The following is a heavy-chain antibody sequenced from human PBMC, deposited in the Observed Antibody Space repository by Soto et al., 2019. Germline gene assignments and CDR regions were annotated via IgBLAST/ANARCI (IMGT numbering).Heavy chain of an antibody. J-gene: IGHJ4*02. V-gene: IGHV3-23*01. Sequence: GGSLRLSCGASGFTFRNNGMTWVRQAPGKGLEWVSTISGGGDYISYADSVKGRFTISRDNPKNMLYLQMNSLRAEDTAVYYCAKNYDDHVRYDHWGRGALVTVSS. CDR3: AKNYDDHVRYDH. D-gene: IGHD4-17*01. CDR2: ISGGGDYI. CDR1: GFTFRNNG.